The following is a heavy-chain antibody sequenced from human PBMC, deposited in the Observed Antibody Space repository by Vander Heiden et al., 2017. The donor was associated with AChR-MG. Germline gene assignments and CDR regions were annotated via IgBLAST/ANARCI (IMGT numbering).Heavy chain of an antibody. J-gene: IGHJ4*02. CDR2: ISYDGSNK. D-gene: IGHD3-22*01. Sequence: QVQLVESGGGVVQPGRSLRLPCAAPGFTFSSYAMHGVRQAPGKGLEWVAVISYDGSNKYYADSVKGRFTISRDNSKNTLYLQMNSLRAEDTAVYYCARNYDSSGYYFDYWGQGTLVTVSS. CDR1: GFTFSSYA. V-gene: IGHV3-30-3*01. CDR3: ARNYDSSGYYFDY.